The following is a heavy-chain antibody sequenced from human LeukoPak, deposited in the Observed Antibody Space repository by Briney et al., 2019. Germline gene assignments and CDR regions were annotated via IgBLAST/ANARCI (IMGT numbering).Heavy chain of an antibody. CDR1: GDSITNYY. J-gene: IGHJ3*02. D-gene: IGHD2-2*01. CDR2: ISYSGST. Sequence: SETLSLTCTVSGDSITNYYWSWIRQPPGKGLEWIGYISYSGSTNYNPSLKSRVTISVDMSKNQFSLKLSSVTAADTAVYYCARGGYCSSTSCYPFDAFDIWGQGTMVTVSS. CDR3: ARGGYCSSTSCYPFDAFDI. V-gene: IGHV4-59*12.